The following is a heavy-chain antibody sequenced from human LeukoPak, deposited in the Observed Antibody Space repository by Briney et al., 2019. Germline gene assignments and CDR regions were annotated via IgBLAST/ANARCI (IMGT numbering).Heavy chain of an antibody. J-gene: IGHJ4*02. V-gene: IGHV3-23*01. CDR2: ISGSGGST. CDR3: AKDPPRRIAAAGTNYFDY. D-gene: IGHD6-13*01. CDR1: GFTFSSYA. Sequence: GGSLRLSCAASGFTFSSYAMGWVRQAPGKGLEWVSAISGSGGSTYYADSVKGRFTISRDNSKNTLYLQMNSLRAEDTAVYYCAKDPPRRIAAAGTNYFDYWGQGTLVTVSS.